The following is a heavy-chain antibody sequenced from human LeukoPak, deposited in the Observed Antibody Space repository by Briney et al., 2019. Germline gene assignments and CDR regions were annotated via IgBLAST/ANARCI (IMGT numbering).Heavy chain of an antibody. CDR1: GYTFTSYG. J-gene: IGHJ6*02. V-gene: IGHV1-18*01. D-gene: IGHD3-3*01. CDR3: ARDPSFWSGYQFSPYYYYGMDV. CDR2: ISAYNGNT. Sequence: ASVKVSCKASGYTFTSYGISWVRQAPGQGLEWMGWISAYNGNTNYAQKLQGRVTMTTGTSTSTAYMELRSLRSDDTAVYYCARDPSFWSGYQFSPYYYYGMDVWGQGTTVTVSS.